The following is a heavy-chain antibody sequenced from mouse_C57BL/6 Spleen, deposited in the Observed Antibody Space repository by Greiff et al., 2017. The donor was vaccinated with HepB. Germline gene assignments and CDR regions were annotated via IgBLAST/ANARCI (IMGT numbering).Heavy chain of an antibody. D-gene: IGHD2-4*01. CDR2: FHPYNDDT. CDR1: GYTFTTYP. Sequence: LVESGAELVKPGASVKMSCKASGYTFTTYPIEWMKQNHGKSLEWIGNFHPYNDDTKYNEKFKGKATLTVEKSSSTVYLELSRLTSDDSAVYYCARRYYDYDDGYYFDYWGQGTTLTVSS. CDR3: ARRYYDYDDGYYFDY. J-gene: IGHJ2*01. V-gene: IGHV1-47*01.